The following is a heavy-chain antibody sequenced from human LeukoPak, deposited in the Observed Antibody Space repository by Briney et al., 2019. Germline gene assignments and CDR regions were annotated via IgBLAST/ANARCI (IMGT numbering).Heavy chain of an antibody. D-gene: IGHD3-22*01. CDR3: ARVYYYDSSGYYYVFDY. CDR1: GGSISITSYY. V-gene: IGHV4-39*01. J-gene: IGHJ4*02. CDR2: IYYSGST. Sequence: SSETLSLTCTVSGGSISITSYYWGWIRQPPGKGLEWIGSIYYSGSTYYNPSLKSRVTISVDTSKNQFSLKLSSVTAADTAAYYCARVYYYDSSGYYYVFDYWGQGTLVTVSS.